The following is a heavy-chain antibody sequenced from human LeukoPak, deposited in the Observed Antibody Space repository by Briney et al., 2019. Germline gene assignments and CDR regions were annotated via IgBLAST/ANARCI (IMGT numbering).Heavy chain of an antibody. D-gene: IGHD5-18*01. CDR2: INHSGST. V-gene: IGHV4-34*01. Sequence: SETLSLTCAVYGGSFRGYYWSWIRQPPGKGLEWIGEINHSGSTNYNPSLKSRITTSVDTSKNQFSLKLRSVTAADTAVYYCARGGYLYYYYYGMDVWGQGTTVTVSS. CDR3: ARGGYLYYYYYGMDV. CDR1: GGSFRGYY. J-gene: IGHJ6*02.